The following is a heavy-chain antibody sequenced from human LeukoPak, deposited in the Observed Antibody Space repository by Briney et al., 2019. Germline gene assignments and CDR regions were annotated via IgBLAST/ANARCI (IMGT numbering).Heavy chain of an antibody. J-gene: IGHJ4*02. CDR1: GFTFSSYS. V-gene: IGHV3-48*01. Sequence: GGSLRLSCAASGFTFSSYSMNWVRQAPGKGLEWVSYISSSSSTIYYADSVKGRFTISRDNAKNSLYLQMNSLRAEDTAVYYCARAGDCSSTSRYPGRPSDYWGQGTLVTVSS. D-gene: IGHD2-2*01. CDR3: ARAGDCSSTSRYPGRPSDY. CDR2: ISSSSSTI.